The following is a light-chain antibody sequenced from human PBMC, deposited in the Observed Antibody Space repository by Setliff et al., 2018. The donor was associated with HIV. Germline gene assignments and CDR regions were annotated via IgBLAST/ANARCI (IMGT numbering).Light chain of an antibody. CDR2: DVS. CDR3: SSYTNTRTVV. V-gene: IGLV2-11*01. Sequence: QSVLTQPRSVSGSPGQSVTISCTGTSSDVGGYNYVSWYQHLPGKAPKVIIYDVSKRPSGASTRFSGSKSGTSASLTISGLQAEDEGDYYCSSYTNTRTVVFGGGTQLTVL. CDR1: SSDVGGYNY. J-gene: IGLJ2*01.